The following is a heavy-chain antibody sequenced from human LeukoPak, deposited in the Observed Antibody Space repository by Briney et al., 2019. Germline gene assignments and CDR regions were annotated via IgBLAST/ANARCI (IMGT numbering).Heavy chain of an antibody. V-gene: IGHV4-39*01. CDR2: IYYSGST. Sequence: SETLSLTCTVSGGSIGSSSYYWGWIRQPPGKGLEWIGSIYYSGSTYYNPSLKSRVTISVDTSKNQFSLKLSSVTAADTAVYYCARNVQPRFRRDEYYWGQGTLVTVSS. CDR1: GGSIGSSSYY. J-gene: IGHJ4*02. D-gene: IGHD5-18*01. CDR3: ARNVQPRFRRDEYY.